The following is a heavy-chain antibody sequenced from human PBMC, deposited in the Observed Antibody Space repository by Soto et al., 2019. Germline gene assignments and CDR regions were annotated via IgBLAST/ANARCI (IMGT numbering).Heavy chain of an antibody. Sequence: PGGSLRLSCAASGFSFSSYGMHWVRQAPGKGLEWVAFIWYDGSNRYHADSVKGRFSISRDNPTNTLYLQMSNLRAEDTALYYCARDFSSGMDVWGQGTTVTVSS. CDR2: IWYDGSNR. J-gene: IGHJ6*02. CDR1: GFSFSSYG. V-gene: IGHV3-33*01. CDR3: ARDFSSGMDV. D-gene: IGHD3-3*01.